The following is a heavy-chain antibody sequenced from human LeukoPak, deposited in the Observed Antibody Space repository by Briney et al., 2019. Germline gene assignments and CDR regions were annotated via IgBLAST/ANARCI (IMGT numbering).Heavy chain of an antibody. Sequence: GGTLRLSCAASGFTFSSYAMSWVRQAPGKGLEWVSGISGSDGSTNYADSVKGRFTISRENSKNTLYLQMNSLRAEDTAVYYCAKDSAKKYDDYWGQGTLVTVSS. CDR1: GFTFSSYA. V-gene: IGHV3-23*01. J-gene: IGHJ4*02. CDR2: ISGSDGST. CDR3: AKDSAKKYDDY. D-gene: IGHD2/OR15-2a*01.